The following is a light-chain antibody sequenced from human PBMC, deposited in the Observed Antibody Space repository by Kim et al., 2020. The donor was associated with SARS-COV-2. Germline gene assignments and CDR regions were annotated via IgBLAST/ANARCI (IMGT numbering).Light chain of an antibody. CDR3: QQYANLPIT. Sequence: ASVGDRVNITCQASQDITNYLNWYQQKPGKTPKLLIYDVSNLERGVPSRFSGAGFGTNFTFTISSLHPEDAATYFCQQYANLPITFGQGTRLEIK. J-gene: IGKJ5*01. CDR1: QDITNY. V-gene: IGKV1-33*01. CDR2: DVS.